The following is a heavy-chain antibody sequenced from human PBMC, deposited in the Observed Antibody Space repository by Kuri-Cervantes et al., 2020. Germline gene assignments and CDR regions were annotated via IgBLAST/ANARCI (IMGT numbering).Heavy chain of an antibody. J-gene: IGHJ3*02. CDR1: GGSFSGYY. CDR2: INHSGST. V-gene: IGHV4-34*01. CDR3: ARGDTVDAFDI. D-gene: IGHD2-2*02. Sequence: ESLKISCAVYGGSFSGYYWSWIRQPPGKGLEWIGEINHSGSTNYNPSLKSRVTISVDTSKNQFSLKLSSVTAADTAVYYCARGDTVDAFDIWGQGTMVTVSS.